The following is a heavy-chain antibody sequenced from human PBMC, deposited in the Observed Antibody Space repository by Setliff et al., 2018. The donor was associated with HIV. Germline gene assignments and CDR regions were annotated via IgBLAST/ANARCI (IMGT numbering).Heavy chain of an antibody. CDR1: GYTFSSYS. Sequence: AASVKVSCKASGYTFSSYSTNWVRQAPGQGLEWMGYISAGTGNPTYAQGFTGRFVFYWDTSVRTAYLQINSLEAEDTAIYYCARDRRVGSYDYWGQGALVTVSS. V-gene: IGHV7-4-1*02. D-gene: IGHD1-26*01. CDR3: ARDRRVGSYDY. CDR2: ISAGTGNP. J-gene: IGHJ4*02.